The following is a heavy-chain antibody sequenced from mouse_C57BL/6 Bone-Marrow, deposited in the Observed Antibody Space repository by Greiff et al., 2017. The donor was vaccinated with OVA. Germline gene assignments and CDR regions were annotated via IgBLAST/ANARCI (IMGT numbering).Heavy chain of an antibody. V-gene: IGHV1-82*01. CDR1: GYAFSSSW. Sequence: LQESGPELVKPGASVKISCKASGYAFSSSWMNWVKQRPGKGLEWIGRFYPGDGDTNYNGKFKGKATLNADNSSSTAYMRRSSLTSEDSAVYFCAIRPYYYGLDYWGQGTTLTVSS. CDR3: AIRPYYYGLDY. CDR2: FYPGDGDT. D-gene: IGHD1-1*01. J-gene: IGHJ2*01.